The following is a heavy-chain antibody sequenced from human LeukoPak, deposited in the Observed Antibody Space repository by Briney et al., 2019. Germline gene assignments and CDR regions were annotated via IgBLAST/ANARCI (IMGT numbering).Heavy chain of an antibody. D-gene: IGHD6-13*01. V-gene: IGHV4-61*02. J-gene: IGHJ6*03. CDR3: ASRHSKQQPYYYYMDI. CDR1: GDSISSGSYY. CDR2: IYSNGDT. Sequence: SQTLSLTCTVSGDSISSGSYYWSWIRQLAGKGLEWIGRIYSNGDTKFNPSLKSRVTISLDTSKNQFSLKLSSATAADTAVYYCASRHSKQQPYYYYMDIWGKGTTVTVSS.